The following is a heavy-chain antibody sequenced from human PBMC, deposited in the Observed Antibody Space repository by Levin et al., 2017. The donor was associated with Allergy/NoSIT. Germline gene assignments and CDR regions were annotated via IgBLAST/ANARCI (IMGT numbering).Heavy chain of an antibody. V-gene: IGHV3-72*01. CDR2: ITNKGRSYTS. CDR1: GFIFSDHY. CDR3: ADVGRSYDLDV. D-gene: IGHD1-26*01. Sequence: QAGGSLRLSCAGSGFIFSDHYIDWVRQAPGKGLEWVGRITNKGRSYTSEYAASVKGRFTISRDDSKNSVYLQMNSLKTEDTAVYYCADVGRSYDLDVWGQGTTVTVSS. J-gene: IGHJ6*02.